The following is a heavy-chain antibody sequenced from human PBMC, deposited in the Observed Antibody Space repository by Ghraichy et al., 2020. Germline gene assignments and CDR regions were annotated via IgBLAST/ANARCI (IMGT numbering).Heavy chain of an antibody. CDR3: ARGNSFDY. V-gene: IGHV3-48*02. J-gene: IGHJ4*02. CDR2: ISSSSSPI. CDR1: GFTFSNYN. Sequence: GGSLRLSCAASGFTFSNYNRNWVRQAPGKGLEWVSYISSSSSPIYYADSVKGRFTISRDNGKKSLYLQMNSLRDEDTAVYYCARGNSFDYWGQGTLVTVSS.